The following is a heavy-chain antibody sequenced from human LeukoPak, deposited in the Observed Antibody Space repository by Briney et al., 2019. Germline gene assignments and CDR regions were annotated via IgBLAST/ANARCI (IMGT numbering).Heavy chain of an antibody. D-gene: IGHD6-6*01. CDR3: ARRARDNYYYYMDV. V-gene: IGHV4-4*09. CDR1: GGSISSYY. J-gene: IGHJ6*03. CDR2: IYTSGST. Sequence: SETLSLTCTVSGGSISSYYWSWIRQPPGKGLEWIGYIYTSGSTNYNPSLKGRVTISVDTSKNQFSLKLSSVTAADTAVYYCARRARDNYYYYMDVWGKGTTVTVSS.